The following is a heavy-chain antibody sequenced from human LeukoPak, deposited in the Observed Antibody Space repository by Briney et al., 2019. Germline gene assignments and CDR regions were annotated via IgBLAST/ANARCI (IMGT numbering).Heavy chain of an antibody. CDR3: AREPIYGSGSFDY. CDR2: ISNSAGST. CDR1: GFTLSGYA. Sequence: GGSLRLSCAASGFTLSGYAMRWVRQAPGKGLEWVSVISNSAGSTYYADSVKGRFTISRDNAKNSLYLQMNSLRAEDTAVYYCAREPIYGSGSFDYWGQGTLVTVSS. J-gene: IGHJ4*02. V-gene: IGHV3-23*01. D-gene: IGHD3-10*01.